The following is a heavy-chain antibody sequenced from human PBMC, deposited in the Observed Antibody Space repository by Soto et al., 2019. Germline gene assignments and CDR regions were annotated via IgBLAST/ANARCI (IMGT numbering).Heavy chain of an antibody. CDR3: ARVPGP. V-gene: IGHV4-39*07. J-gene: IGHJ5*02. CDR2: IYYSGNT. CDR1: GGSVSNNTYY. Sequence: SETLSLTCTVSGGSVSNNTYYWGWIRQPPGKGLEWIGSIYYSGNTYYNPSLKSRVTISVDRSKNQFSLKLSSVTAADTAVYYCARVPGPWGQGTLVTVSS.